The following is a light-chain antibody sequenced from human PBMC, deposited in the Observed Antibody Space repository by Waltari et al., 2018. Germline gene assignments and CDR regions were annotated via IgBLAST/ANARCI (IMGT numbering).Light chain of an antibody. V-gene: IGLV2-14*01. Sequence: QSALTQPASVSGSPGQSNTIFCPGPNSRVGGYNYVAWYQQRPGKAPKLMIYDVSKRPSGVSNRCSGSKSGNTASLTSSGLQAEDEADYYCSSYTSSSTWVFGGGTKLTVL. J-gene: IGLJ3*02. CDR3: SSYTSSSTWV. CDR2: DVS. CDR1: NSRVGGYNY.